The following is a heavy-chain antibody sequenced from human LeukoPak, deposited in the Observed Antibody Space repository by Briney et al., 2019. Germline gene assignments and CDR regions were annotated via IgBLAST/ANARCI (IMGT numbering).Heavy chain of an antibody. J-gene: IGHJ4*02. CDR3: ARSKHIVVVTAIRYFDY. CDR2: IYHSGST. V-gene: IGHV4-38-2*02. D-gene: IGHD2-21*02. Sequence: SETLSLTCTVSGYSISSGYYWGWIRQPPGKGLEWIGSIYHSGSTYYNPSLKSRVTISVDTSKNQFSLKLSSVTAADTAVYYCARSKHIVVVTAIRYFDYWGQGTLVTVSS. CDR1: GYSISSGYY.